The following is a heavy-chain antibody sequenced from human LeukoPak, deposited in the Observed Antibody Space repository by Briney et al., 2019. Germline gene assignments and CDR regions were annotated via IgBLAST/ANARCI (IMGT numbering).Heavy chain of an antibody. CDR3: AKGAYYYGSGSYYNLDY. V-gene: IGHV1-24*01. CDR1: GYTLTELS. CDR2: FDPEDGET. J-gene: IGHJ4*02. Sequence: ASVKVSCKVSGYTLTELSMHWVRQAPGKGLEWMGGFDPEDGETIYAQKFQGRVTMTEDTSTDTAYMELSSLRSEDTAVYYCAKGAYYYGSGSYYNLDYWGQGTLVTVSS. D-gene: IGHD3-10*01.